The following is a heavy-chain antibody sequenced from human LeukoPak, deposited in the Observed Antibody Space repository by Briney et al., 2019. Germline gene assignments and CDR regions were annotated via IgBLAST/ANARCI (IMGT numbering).Heavy chain of an antibody. Sequence: GGSLRLSCAASGFTFSSYAMSWVRQAPGKGPEWVSTISIDGGRTYYADSVKGRLTVSRDTSKNTLYLQMNSLRAEDTAVYYCARKGIGSSRYQNMDVWGKGTTVTVSS. CDR1: GFTFSSYA. CDR2: ISIDGGRT. V-gene: IGHV3-23*01. D-gene: IGHD6-25*01. J-gene: IGHJ6*03. CDR3: ARKGIGSSRYQNMDV.